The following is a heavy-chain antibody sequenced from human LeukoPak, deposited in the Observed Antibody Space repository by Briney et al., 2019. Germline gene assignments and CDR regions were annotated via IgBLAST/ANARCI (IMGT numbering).Heavy chain of an antibody. J-gene: IGHJ3*02. Sequence: GGSLRLSCAASGFTFSSYSMNWVRQAPGKGLEWVSSISSSSSYIYYADSVKGRFTISRDNAKNSLYLQMNSLRAEDTAVYYWARVFGKNVFVIWGKGTRFPVFS. V-gene: IGHV3-21*01. CDR3: ARVFGKNVFVI. CDR2: ISSSSSYI. D-gene: IGHD3-10*01. CDR1: GFTFSSYS.